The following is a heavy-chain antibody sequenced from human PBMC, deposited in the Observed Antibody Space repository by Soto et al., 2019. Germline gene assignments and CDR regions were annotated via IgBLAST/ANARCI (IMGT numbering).Heavy chain of an antibody. CDR1: GGSFSGYY. Sequence: SETLSLTCAVYGGSFSGYYWSWIRQPPGKGLEWIGEINHSGSTNYNPSLKSRVTISVDTSKNQFSLKLSSVTAADTAVYYCARGIYYGSGSYYNIWGQGTLVTVSS. CDR2: INHSGST. CDR3: ARGIYYGSGSYYNI. V-gene: IGHV4-34*01. J-gene: IGHJ4*02. D-gene: IGHD3-10*01.